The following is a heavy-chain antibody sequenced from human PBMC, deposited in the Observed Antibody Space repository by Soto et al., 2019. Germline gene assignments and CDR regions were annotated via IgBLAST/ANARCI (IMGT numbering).Heavy chain of an antibody. CDR1: GGTFSSYA. V-gene: IGHV1-69*13. CDR2: IIPIFGTA. J-gene: IGHJ2*01. CDR3: GRGGYGGGGSCDFEAWSFDL. D-gene: IGHD2-15*01. Sequence: QVQLVQSGADVKNPGASVKVSCKASGGTFSSYAISWVRQAPGQGLEWMGGIIPIFGTANYAQKFQGRVTITADEPTRTAYMELGSLRSEDTAGYYCGRGGYGGGGSCDFEAWSFDLWGRGPLFTVSS.